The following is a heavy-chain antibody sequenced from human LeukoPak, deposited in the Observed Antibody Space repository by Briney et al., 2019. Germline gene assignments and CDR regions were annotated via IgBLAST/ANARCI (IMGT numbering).Heavy chain of an antibody. J-gene: IGHJ4*02. Sequence: SEQYYVDSVEGRFTISRDNDKSSLYLEMQSLRVEDTAVYYCAREVRSANYYDSSGYFNYWGRGTLVTVAS. D-gene: IGHD3-22*01. CDR3: AREVRSANYYDSSGYFNY. V-gene: IGHV3-7*01. CDR2: SEQ.